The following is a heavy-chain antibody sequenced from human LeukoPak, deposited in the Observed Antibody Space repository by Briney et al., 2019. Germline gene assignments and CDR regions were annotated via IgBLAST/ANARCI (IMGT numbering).Heavy chain of an antibody. V-gene: IGHV4-39*07. CDR3: ARVRSRDYYDSSGYYFWWFDP. CDR2: IYYSGST. D-gene: IGHD3-22*01. CDR1: DGSISSSSYY. Sequence: SETLSLTCTVSDGSISSSSYYWGWIRQPPGKGLEWIGNIYYSGSTYYNPSLKSRVTISVDTSKNQFSLKLSSVTAADTAVYYCARVRSRDYYDSSGYYFWWFDPWGQGTLVTVSS. J-gene: IGHJ5*02.